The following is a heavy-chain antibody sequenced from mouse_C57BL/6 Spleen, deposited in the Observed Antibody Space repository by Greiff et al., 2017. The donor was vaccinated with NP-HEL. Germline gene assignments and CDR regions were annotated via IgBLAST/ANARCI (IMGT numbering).Heavy chain of an antibody. V-gene: IGHV1-4*01. J-gene: IGHJ2*01. CDR2: INPSSGYT. Sequence: QVQLKQSGAELARPGASVKMSCKASGYTFTSYTMHWVKQRPGQGLEWIGYINPSSGYTKYNQKFKDKATLTADKSSSTAYMQLSSLTSEDSAVYYCARPYYSNYYFDYWGQGTTLTVSS. CDR1: GYTFTSYT. D-gene: IGHD2-5*01. CDR3: ARPYYSNYYFDY.